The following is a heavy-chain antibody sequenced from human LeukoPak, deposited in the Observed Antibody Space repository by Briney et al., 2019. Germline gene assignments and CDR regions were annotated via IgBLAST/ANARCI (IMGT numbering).Heavy chain of an antibody. CDR2: ISGSGGST. V-gene: IGHV3-23*01. Sequence: GGSLRLSCAASGFTFSSYAMSWVRQAPGKGLEWVSAISGSGGSTYYADSVKGRFTISRDNSKNTLYLQMNSLRAEDTAVYYCAKDKRIMITSGGALGVSWGQGTLVTVSS. CDR3: AKDKRIMITSGGALGVS. J-gene: IGHJ5*02. D-gene: IGHD3-16*01. CDR1: GFTFSSYA.